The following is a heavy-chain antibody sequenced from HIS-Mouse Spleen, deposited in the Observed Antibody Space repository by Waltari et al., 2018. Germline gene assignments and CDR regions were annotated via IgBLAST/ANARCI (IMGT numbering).Heavy chain of an antibody. V-gene: IGHV4-39*07. D-gene: IGHD6-13*01. J-gene: IGHJ2*01. CDR1: GGSLSRSSYY. Sequence: QLQLQESGPGLVKPSETLSLPCTVPGGSLSRSSYYWAWIRQPPGKGLEWIGSINYSGSTYYNPSLKSRVTISVDTSKNQFSLKLSSVTAADTAVYYCAREIPYSSSWYDWYFDLWGRGTLVTVSS. CDR3: AREIPYSSSWYDWYFDL. CDR2: INYSGST.